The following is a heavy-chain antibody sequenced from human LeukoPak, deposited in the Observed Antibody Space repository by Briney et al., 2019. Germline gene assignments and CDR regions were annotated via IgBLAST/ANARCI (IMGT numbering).Heavy chain of an antibody. CDR3: ASLWFGELSYFDY. CDR1: GYSISSGYY. Sequence: SETLSLTCTVSGYSISSGYYWGWIRQPPGKGLEWIGSIYHSGSTYYNPSLKSRVTISVDTSKNQFSLKLSSVTAADTAVYYCASLWFGELSYFDYWGQGTLVTVSS. D-gene: IGHD3-10*01. J-gene: IGHJ4*02. V-gene: IGHV4-38-2*02. CDR2: IYHSGST.